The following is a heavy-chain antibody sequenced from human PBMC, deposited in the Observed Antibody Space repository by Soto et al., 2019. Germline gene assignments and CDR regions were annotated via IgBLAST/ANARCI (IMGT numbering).Heavy chain of an antibody. CDR1: GFTFSFCA. J-gene: IGHJ4*01. D-gene: IGHD3-16*01. CDR3: GLGQSEFYVYFDF. V-gene: IGHV3-23*01. CDR2: IRGSGGDT. Sequence: EVQLLESGGGLVKPGGSLRLSCAASGFTFSFCAMSWVRQAPGKGLEWVSSIRGSGGDTYYADYVRGRFTISRDNSKIALDLQMFSQRLEETAECDLGLGQSEFYVYFDFGGQGTLVTVSS.